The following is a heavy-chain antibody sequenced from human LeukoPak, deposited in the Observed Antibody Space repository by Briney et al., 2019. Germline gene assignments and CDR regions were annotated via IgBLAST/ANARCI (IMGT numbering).Heavy chain of an antibody. CDR1: GGSISSYY. D-gene: IGHD3-22*01. CDR3: ARVTGYVIEDYFDY. V-gene: IGHV4-59*01. Sequence: PSETLSLTCTVSGGSISSYYWSWIRQPPGKGLEWIGFIFYSGSTNYNPSLKSRVTISVDTSKNQFSLKLRSVTAADTAVYYCARVTGYVIEDYFDYWGQGTLVTVSS. CDR2: IFYSGST. J-gene: IGHJ4*02.